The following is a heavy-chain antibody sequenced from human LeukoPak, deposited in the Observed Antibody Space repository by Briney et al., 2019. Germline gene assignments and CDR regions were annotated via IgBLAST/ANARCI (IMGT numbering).Heavy chain of an antibody. Sequence: PGGSLRLSCTASGFTFSNYWMTWVRQVPGKGLEWVASIKEDGSDRYNVDSVKGRFTISRDNAKNSLSLQMSCLRAEDTAVYYCASTLTFDNWGLGILVTVSS. CDR3: ASTLTFDN. CDR2: IKEDGSDR. J-gene: IGHJ3*02. V-gene: IGHV3-7*01. CDR1: GFTFSNYW.